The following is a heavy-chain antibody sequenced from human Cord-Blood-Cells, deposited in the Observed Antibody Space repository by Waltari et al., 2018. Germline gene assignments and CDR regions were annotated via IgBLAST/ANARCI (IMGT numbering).Heavy chain of an antibody. CDR1: AFTFTSSA. J-gene: IGHJ4*02. Sequence: EVQLVESGGGLVQPGGSLRLSCASSAFTFTSSAMSSVSQAPGEGLEWGSAISGSGGSTDYADDVQGRFTIPRHHSKNTGYRQMNSLRAEDTAVYYCAIERSGSREVDNWGQGTRVTVSS. V-gene: IGHV3-23*04. D-gene: IGHD1-26*01. CDR2: ISGSGGST. CDR3: AIERSGSREVDN.